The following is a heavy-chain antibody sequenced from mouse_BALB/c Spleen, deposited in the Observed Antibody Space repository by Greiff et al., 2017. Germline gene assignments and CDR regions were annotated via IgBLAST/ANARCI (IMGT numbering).Heavy chain of an antibody. CDR2: IDPANGNT. CDR3: ALIYYGYSWFAY. Sequence: VQLKESGAELVKPGASVKLSCTASGFNIKDTYMHWVKQRPEQGLEWIGRIDPANGNTKYDPKFQGKATITADTSSNTAYLQLSSLTSEDTAVYYCALIYYGYSWFAYWGQGTLVTVSA. D-gene: IGHD2-2*01. V-gene: IGHV14-3*02. J-gene: IGHJ3*01. CDR1: GFNIKDTY.